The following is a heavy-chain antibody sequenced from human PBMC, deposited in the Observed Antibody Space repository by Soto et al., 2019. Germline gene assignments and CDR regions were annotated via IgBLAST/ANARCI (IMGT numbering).Heavy chain of an antibody. D-gene: IGHD3-22*01. Sequence: PGGSLRLSCAASGFTFSSYGMHWVRQAPGKGLEWVAVISYDGSNKYYADSVKGRFTISRDNSKNTLYLQMNSLRAEDTAVYYCAKDGDFDSSDYLTYWGQGTLVIVSS. CDR2: ISYDGSNK. V-gene: IGHV3-30*18. J-gene: IGHJ4*01. CDR3: AKDGDFDSSDYLTY. CDR1: GFTFSSYG.